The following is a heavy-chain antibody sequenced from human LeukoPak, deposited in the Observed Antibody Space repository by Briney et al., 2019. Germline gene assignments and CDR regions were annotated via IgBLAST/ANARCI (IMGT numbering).Heavy chain of an antibody. V-gene: IGHV1-3*01. D-gene: IGHD3-10*01. CDR2: INAGNGNT. Sequence: ASVKVSCKAFGYTFTSYAMHWVRQAPGQRLEWMGWINAGNGNTKYSQKFQGRVTITRDTSASTAYMELSSLRSEDTAVYYCAREKAMVRGAIGPLVRWFDPWGQGTLVTVSS. CDR3: AREKAMVRGAIGPLVRWFDP. J-gene: IGHJ5*02. CDR1: GYTFTSYA.